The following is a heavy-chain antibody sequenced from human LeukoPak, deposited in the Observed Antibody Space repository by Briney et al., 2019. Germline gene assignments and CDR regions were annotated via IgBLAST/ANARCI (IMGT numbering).Heavy chain of an antibody. V-gene: IGHV3-74*01. D-gene: IGHD5-24*01. Sequence: GSLRLSCAASGFTFSSYWMHWVRQAPGKGLVWVSRINSDGSSTSYADSVKGRFTISRDNAKNTLYLQMNSLRAEDTAVYYCAREQMATTNFDYWGQGTLVTVSS. J-gene: IGHJ4*02. CDR3: AREQMATTNFDY. CDR2: INSDGSST. CDR1: GFTFSSYW.